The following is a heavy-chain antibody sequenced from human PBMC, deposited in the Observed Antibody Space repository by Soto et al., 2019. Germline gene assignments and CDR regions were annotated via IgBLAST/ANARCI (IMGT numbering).Heavy chain of an antibody. Sequence: ASVKVSCKTSGYTFSNYGINWVRQAPGQGLEWMGWMNPNSGNTGYAQKFQGRVTMTRNTSISTAYMELSSLRSEDTAAYYCAREITAYWYFDLWGRGTLVTVSS. CDR3: AREITAYWYFDL. D-gene: IGHD3-16*01. V-gene: IGHV1-8*02. CDR1: GYTFSNYG. CDR2: MNPNSGNT. J-gene: IGHJ2*01.